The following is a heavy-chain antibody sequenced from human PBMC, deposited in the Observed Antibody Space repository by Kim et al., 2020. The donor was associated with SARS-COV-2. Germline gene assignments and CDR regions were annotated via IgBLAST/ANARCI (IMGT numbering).Heavy chain of an antibody. CDR1: GGSISSYY. CDR2: IYYSGST. J-gene: IGHJ6*02. V-gene: IGHV4-59*01. D-gene: IGHD1-26*01. CDR3: ARNNGSRYYYYYGIDV. Sequence: SETLSLTCTVSGGSISSYYWSWIRQPPGKGLEWIGYIYYSGSTNYNPSLKSRVTISVDTSKTQFSLKLSSVTAADTAVYFCARNNGSRYYYYYGIDVWGQATTVNVSS.